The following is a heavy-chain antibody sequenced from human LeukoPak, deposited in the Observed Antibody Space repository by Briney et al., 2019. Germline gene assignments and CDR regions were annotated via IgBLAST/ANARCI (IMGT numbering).Heavy chain of an antibody. Sequence: PSETLSLTCAVYGGSFSGCYWSWIRQPPGKGLEWIGEINHSGSTNYNPSLKSRVTISVDTSKNQFSLKLSSVTAADTAVYYCARGSRITMVRGVIGLNFWGQGTLVTASS. CDR3: ARGSRITMVRGVIGLNF. CDR2: INHSGST. CDR1: GGSFSGCY. V-gene: IGHV4-34*01. D-gene: IGHD3-10*01. J-gene: IGHJ4*02.